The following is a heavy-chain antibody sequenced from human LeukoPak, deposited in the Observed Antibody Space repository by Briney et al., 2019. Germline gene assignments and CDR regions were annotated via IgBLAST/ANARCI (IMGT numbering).Heavy chain of an antibody. CDR3: ARETAVSGGVFFDY. V-gene: IGHV3-74*01. CDR2: INSDGITS. CDR1: GFIFSKYW. D-gene: IGHD1-14*01. J-gene: IGHJ4*02. Sequence: PGGSLRLSCAASGFIFSKYWMHWVRQAPGKGLVWVSRINSDGITSTYADSVKGRFTISRDNAKNTLYLQMNSLRAEDTAVYYCARETAVSGGVFFDYSGQGTLVTVSS.